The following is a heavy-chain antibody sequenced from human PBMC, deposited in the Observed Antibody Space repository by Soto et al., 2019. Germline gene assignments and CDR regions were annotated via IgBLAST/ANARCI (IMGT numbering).Heavy chain of an antibody. CDR1: GYTFTSYA. CDR2: INAGNGNT. CDR3: ARGGEYYYDSSGYNY. J-gene: IGHJ4*02. D-gene: IGHD3-22*01. V-gene: IGHV1-3*01. Sequence: QVQLVQSGAEVKKPGASVKVSCKASGYTFTSYAMHWVRQAPGQRLEWMGWINAGNGNTKYSQKFQGRVTITRDTSASTADMELSSLRSEDTAVYYCARGGEYYYDSSGYNYWGQGTLVTVSS.